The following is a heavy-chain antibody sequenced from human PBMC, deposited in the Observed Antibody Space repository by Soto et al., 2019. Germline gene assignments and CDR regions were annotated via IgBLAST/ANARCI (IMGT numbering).Heavy chain of an antibody. CDR1: GFTFSRYA. CDR3: GKVSLGYFDWLERACDI. J-gene: IGHJ3*02. Sequence: EVQLLESGGGLVQPGGSLRLSWAASGFTFSRYAMSWVRQAPGKGLEWVSAISGSGGSTCYADSVKGRFTISRDKSKHTLYLQMNSLRAEDTAVYYCGKVSLGYFDWLERACDILGQGTMVTVSS. D-gene: IGHD3-9*01. CDR2: ISGSGGST. V-gene: IGHV3-23*01.